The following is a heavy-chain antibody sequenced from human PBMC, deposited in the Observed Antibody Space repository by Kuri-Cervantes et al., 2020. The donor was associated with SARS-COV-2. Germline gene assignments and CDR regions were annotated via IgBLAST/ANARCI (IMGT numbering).Heavy chain of an antibody. Sequence: GSLRLSCTVSGDSISSDWWSWIRQSPEKGLEWIGYIYYSGSSTYNPSLKSRVTISVDTSKNQFSLKLSSVTAADTAVYYCARARIAAAFVDYWGQGTLVTVSS. J-gene: IGHJ4*02. CDR1: GDSISSDW. D-gene: IGHD6-13*01. CDR2: IYYSGSS. V-gene: IGHV4-59*12. CDR3: ARARIAAAFVDY.